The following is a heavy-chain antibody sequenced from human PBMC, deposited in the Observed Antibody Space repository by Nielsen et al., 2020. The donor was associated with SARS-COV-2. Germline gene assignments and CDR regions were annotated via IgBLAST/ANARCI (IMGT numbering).Heavy chain of an antibody. Sequence: SQTLSLTCAISGVSVSSSSAAWNWIRPSPSRGLEWLGRTYYRSKWYNDYAVSVKSRITINPDTSKNQFSLHLNSVTPEDTAVYYCARARGAYGDYYYYYYSDVWGKGTTVTVSS. J-gene: IGHJ6*03. V-gene: IGHV6-1*01. CDR2: TYYRSKWYN. D-gene: IGHD4-17*01. CDR3: ARARGAYGDYYYYYYSDV. CDR1: GVSVSSSSAA.